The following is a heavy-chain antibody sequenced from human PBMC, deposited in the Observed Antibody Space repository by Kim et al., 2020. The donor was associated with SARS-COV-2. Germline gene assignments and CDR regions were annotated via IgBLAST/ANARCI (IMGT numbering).Heavy chain of an antibody. Sequence: SETLSLTCTVSGGSISSSSYYWGWIRQPPGKGLEWIGSIYYSGSTYYNPSLKSRVTISVDTSKNQFSLKLSSVTDADTAVYYCARHPLYDFWSGYHNWFDPWGQGTLVTVSS. J-gene: IGHJ5*02. CDR1: GGSISSSSYY. D-gene: IGHD3-3*01. CDR2: IYYSGST. CDR3: ARHPLYDFWSGYHNWFDP. V-gene: IGHV4-39*01.